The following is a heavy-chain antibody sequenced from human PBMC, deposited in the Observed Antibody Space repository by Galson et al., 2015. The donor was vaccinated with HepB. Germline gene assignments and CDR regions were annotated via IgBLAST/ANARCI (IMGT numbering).Heavy chain of an antibody. V-gene: IGHV3-7*03. D-gene: IGHD3-10*01. Sequence: SLRLSCAASGFSFSNYWMTWVRQVPGKGLEWVANIKQDGSETYYVESMKGRVTISRDNAQNSLYLQMNSLRGEDTAIYYCARAAARRLRGFGEMYHYYYGMDVWGRGTTVIVSS. CDR1: GFSFSNYW. CDR3: ARAAARRLRGFGEMYHYYYGMDV. J-gene: IGHJ6*02. CDR2: IKQDGSET.